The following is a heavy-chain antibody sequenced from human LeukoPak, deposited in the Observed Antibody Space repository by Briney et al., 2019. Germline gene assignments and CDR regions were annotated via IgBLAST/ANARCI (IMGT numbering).Heavy chain of an antibody. V-gene: IGHV3-7*04. J-gene: IGHJ4*02. Sequence: GGSLRLSCVASGFPLSSYWMTWVRQAPGKGLEWVANIKQDGSKKSYVDSVKGRFTISRDNAKNSLYLQMNSLRAEDTDIYYCTRVGYIDEGIDYWGQGTLVTVSS. CDR3: TRVGYIDEGIDY. CDR1: GFPLSSYW. CDR2: IKQDGSKK. D-gene: IGHD5-24*01.